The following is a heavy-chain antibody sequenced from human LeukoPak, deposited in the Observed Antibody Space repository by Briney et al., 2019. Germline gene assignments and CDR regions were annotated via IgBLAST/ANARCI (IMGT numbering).Heavy chain of an antibody. CDR3: SKDAQRGFDYSNSLEY. V-gene: IGHV3-33*06. D-gene: IGHD4-11*01. CDR1: GFTFSHYG. Sequence: SGGSLRLSCAASGFTFSHYGFHWVRQAPGKGLEWVAVIWSDGTNKYYGDSVKGRFMIYRDDSQNTVYLQMNSLRAEDTAVYYCSKDAQRGFDYSNSLEYWGKGSLVTVSS. J-gene: IGHJ4*02. CDR2: IWSDGTNK.